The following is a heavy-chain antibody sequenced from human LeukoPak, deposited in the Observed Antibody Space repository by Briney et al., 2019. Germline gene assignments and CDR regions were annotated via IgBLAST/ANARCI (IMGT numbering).Heavy chain of an antibody. CDR1: GGSISSSSYY. V-gene: IGHV4-39*01. J-gene: IGHJ6*02. CDR2: IYYSGST. CDR3: ARGGYSYGFPPGYYYYYYGMDV. Sequence: SETLSLTCIVSGGSISSSSYYWGWIRQPPGKGLEWIGSIYYSGSTYYNPSLKSRVTISVDTSKNQFSLKLSSVTAADTAAYYCARGGYSYGFPPGYYYYYYGMDVWGQGTTVTVSS. D-gene: IGHD5-18*01.